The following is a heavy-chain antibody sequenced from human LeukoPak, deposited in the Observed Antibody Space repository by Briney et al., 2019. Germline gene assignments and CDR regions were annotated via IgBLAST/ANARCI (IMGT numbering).Heavy chain of an antibody. CDR2: IYTSGST. D-gene: IGHD6-6*01. J-gene: IGHJ4*02. CDR1: GGSISSYY. V-gene: IGHV4-4*07. CDR3: ARQPTLQYSSSPLDY. Sequence: SETLSLTCTVSGGSISSYYWSWIRQPAGKGLEWIGRIYTSGSTNYNPSLKSRVTMSVDTSKNQFSLRLSSVTAADTAVYYCARQPTLQYSSSPLDYWGQGTLVTVSS.